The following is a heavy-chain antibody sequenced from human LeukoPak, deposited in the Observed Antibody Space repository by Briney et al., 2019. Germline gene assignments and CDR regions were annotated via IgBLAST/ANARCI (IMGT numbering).Heavy chain of an antibody. CDR1: GYSFTSYW. CDR2: IYPGDSDT. CDR3: ARHVDSRGYSYGGMVDY. V-gene: IGHV5-51*01. J-gene: IGHJ4*02. Sequence: GESLKISCKGSGYSFTSYWIGWVRQMPGKGLEWMGIIYPGDSDTRYSPSFQGQVTISADKSLSTAYLQWSSLKASDTAMYYCARHVDSRGYSYGGMVDYWGQGTLVTVSS. D-gene: IGHD5-18*01.